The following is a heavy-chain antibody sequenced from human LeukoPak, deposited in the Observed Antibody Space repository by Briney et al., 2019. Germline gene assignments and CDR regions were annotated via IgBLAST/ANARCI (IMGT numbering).Heavy chain of an antibody. Sequence: SETLSLTCTVSGGSISSSSYYWGWIRQPPGKGLEWIGTIYYSGTTYYNPSLKSRVTISADTSKNHFSLKLSSATAADTAVYYCARRVPYGDLYFDYWGQGTLVTVSS. CDR2: IYYSGTT. D-gene: IGHD4-17*01. CDR1: GGSISSSSYY. J-gene: IGHJ4*02. CDR3: ARRVPYGDLYFDY. V-gene: IGHV4-39*02.